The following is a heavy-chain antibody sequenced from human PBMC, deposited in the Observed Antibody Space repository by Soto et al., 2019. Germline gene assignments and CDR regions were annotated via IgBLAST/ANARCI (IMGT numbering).Heavy chain of an antibody. CDR2: ISAYTGNT. Sequence: QVQLVQSGAEVKKPGASVKVSCKASGYTFTSYGISWVRQAPGQGLEWMGWISAYTGNTNYAQKLLGGVTMTSDTATSTAYMELRSLRSDDMAVYYCAGVKIAVAGTWFDPWGQGTLVTVSS. J-gene: IGHJ5*02. CDR1: GYTFTSYG. V-gene: IGHV1-18*03. D-gene: IGHD6-19*01. CDR3: AGVKIAVAGTWFDP.